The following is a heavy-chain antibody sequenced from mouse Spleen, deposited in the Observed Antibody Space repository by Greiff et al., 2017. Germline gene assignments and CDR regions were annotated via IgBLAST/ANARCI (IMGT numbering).Heavy chain of an antibody. V-gene: IGHV1-22*01. CDR1: GYTFTDYN. D-gene: IGHD2-13*01. CDR2: INPNNGGT. CDR3: AIIYYGDFYAMDY. J-gene: IGHJ4*01. Sequence: SGPELVKPGASVKMSCKASGYTFTDYNMHWVKQSHGKSLEWIGYINPNNGGTSYNQKFKGKATLTVNKSSSTAYMELRSLTSEDSAVYYCAIIYYGDFYAMDYWGQGTSVTVSS.